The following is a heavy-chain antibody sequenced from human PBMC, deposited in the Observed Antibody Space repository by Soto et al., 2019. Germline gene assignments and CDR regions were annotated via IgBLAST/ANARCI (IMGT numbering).Heavy chain of an antibody. J-gene: IGHJ6*02. V-gene: IGHV1-69*10. Sequence: ASVKVSCKASGGTFSSYAISWVRQAPGQGLEWMGGIIPILGIANYAQKFQGRVTITADKSTSTAYMELSSLRSEDTAVYYCARDLRYNWNYYYYYGMDVWDQGTTVTVSS. D-gene: IGHD1-20*01. CDR1: GGTFSSYA. CDR2: IIPILGIA. CDR3: ARDLRYNWNYYYYYGMDV.